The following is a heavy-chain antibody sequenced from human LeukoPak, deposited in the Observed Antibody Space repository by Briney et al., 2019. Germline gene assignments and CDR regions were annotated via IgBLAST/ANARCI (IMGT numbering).Heavy chain of an antibody. D-gene: IGHD6-13*01. CDR3: ARDRSSSYTRDWFDP. J-gene: IGHJ5*02. CDR1: GGSINGYY. Sequence: PSETLSLTCTVSGGSINGYYWSWIRQPAGKGLEWIGRIYNSESINYNPSLKSRVTMSIDPSKNQFSLKLNSVTAADTAVYYCARDRSSSYTRDWFDPWGQGALVTVSS. V-gene: IGHV4-4*07. CDR2: IYNSESI.